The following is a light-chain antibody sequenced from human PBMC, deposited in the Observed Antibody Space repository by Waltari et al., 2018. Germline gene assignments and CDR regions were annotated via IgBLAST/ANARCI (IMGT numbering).Light chain of an antibody. J-gene: IGKJ4*01. CDR2: GAS. CDR3: QQYDGEVLT. CDR1: QGVSRNC. V-gene: IGKV3-20*01. Sequence: RASQGVSRNCLKWDQQKGCQAPRLLIHGASIRATGIPDRFSGSGSGTDFTLTISRLEPEDFAVYYCQQYDGEVLTFGGGTKVEI.